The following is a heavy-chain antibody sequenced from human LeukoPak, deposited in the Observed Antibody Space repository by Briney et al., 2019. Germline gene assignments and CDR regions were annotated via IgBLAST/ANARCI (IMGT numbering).Heavy chain of an antibody. V-gene: IGHV4-39*07. CDR1: GGSISSSTYY. CDR2: IFHSGST. Sequence: PSETLSLTCTVSGGSISSSTYYWGWIRQPPGKGLEWIGSIFHSGSTYYNPSLKSRITISVDTSKNQFSLKLSSVTAADTAVYYCARGAYYYGSGKIFDYWGQGTLVTVSS. CDR3: ARGAYYYGSGKIFDY. D-gene: IGHD3-10*01. J-gene: IGHJ4*02.